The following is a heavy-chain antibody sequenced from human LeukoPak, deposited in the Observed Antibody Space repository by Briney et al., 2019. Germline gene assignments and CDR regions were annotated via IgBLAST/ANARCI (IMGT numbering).Heavy chain of an antibody. CDR1: GFTFSNYA. CDR3: AKDCCSGSAGYFDY. V-gene: IGHV3-23*01. D-gene: IGHD6-13*01. J-gene: IGHJ4*02. CDR2: ISGSGGST. Sequence: GGSLRLSCAASGFTFSNYAMNWVRQAPGKGLEWVSAISGSGGSTYYADSVKGRFTISRDNSKNTLYLQMNSLRAEDTAVYYCAKDCCSGSAGYFDYWGQGTLVTVSS.